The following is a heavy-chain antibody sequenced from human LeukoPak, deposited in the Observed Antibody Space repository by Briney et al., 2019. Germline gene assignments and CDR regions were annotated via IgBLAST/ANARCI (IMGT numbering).Heavy chain of an antibody. D-gene: IGHD6-19*01. V-gene: IGHV4-34*01. CDR2: INHSGST. Sequence: SETLSLTCTVSGGSISSYYWSWIRQPPGKGLEWIGEINHSGSTNYNPSLKSRVTISVDTSKNQFSLKLSSVTDADTAVYYCARGYPEAIAVAVNFDYWGQGTLVTVSS. CDR3: ARGYPEAIAVAVNFDY. J-gene: IGHJ4*02. CDR1: GGSISSYY.